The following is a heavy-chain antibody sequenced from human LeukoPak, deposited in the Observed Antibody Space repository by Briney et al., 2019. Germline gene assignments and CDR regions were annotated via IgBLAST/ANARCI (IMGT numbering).Heavy chain of an antibody. Sequence: SSGTLSLTCAVSGGSISSSNWWSWIRQPPGKGLEWIGEIYHSGSTNYNPSLKSRVTISVDTSKNQFSLKLSSVTAADTAVYYCARDVLRDRGVMDYWGQGTLVTVSS. CDR2: IYHSGST. V-gene: IGHV4-4*02. D-gene: IGHD3-10*01. J-gene: IGHJ4*02. CDR1: GGSISSSNW. CDR3: ARDVLRDRGVMDY.